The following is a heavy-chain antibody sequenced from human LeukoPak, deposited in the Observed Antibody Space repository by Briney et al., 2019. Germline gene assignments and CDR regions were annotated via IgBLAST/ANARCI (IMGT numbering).Heavy chain of an antibody. Sequence: GAPVKVSCKASGYTFTGYYMHWVRQAPGQGLEWMGWINPNSGGTNYAQKFQGWVTMTRDTSINTAYMELSRLRSDDTAVYYCARDLGDVSDGYIFDYWGQGTLVTVSS. J-gene: IGHJ4*02. CDR1: GYTFTGYY. V-gene: IGHV1-2*04. CDR3: ARDLGDVSDGYIFDY. CDR2: INPNSGGT. D-gene: IGHD5-18*01.